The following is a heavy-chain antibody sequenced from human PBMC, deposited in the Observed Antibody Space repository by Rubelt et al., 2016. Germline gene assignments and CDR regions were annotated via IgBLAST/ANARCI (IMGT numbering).Heavy chain of an antibody. CDR3: AKDRVRVTTVNVGCWDC. Sequence: SRGTLVQPGGSLRLSCAASGFTFGSYGMSWVSQAPGKGLEWVSAISSSGARTKYADYVKGRFTISRDISKNTVYLQKNSLRAEDTAVYYCAKDRVRVTTVNVGCWDCWGQGVLVTVSS. D-gene: IGHD4-17*01. V-gene: IGHV3-23*01. J-gene: IGHJ4*02. CDR1: GFTFGSYG. CDR2: ISSSGART.